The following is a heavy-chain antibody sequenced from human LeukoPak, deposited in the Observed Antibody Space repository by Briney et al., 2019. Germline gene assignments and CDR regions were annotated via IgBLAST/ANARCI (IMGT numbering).Heavy chain of an antibody. J-gene: IGHJ4*02. D-gene: IGHD3-9*01. Sequence: SGESLKISCQGSGYSFTSYWIGWARQMPGKGLEWMGIIYPGDSDTRYSPSFQGQVTISADKSISTAYLQWSSLKASDTAMYYCALMLTGYSWYYFDYWGQGTLVTVSS. V-gene: IGHV5-51*01. CDR2: IYPGDSDT. CDR3: ALMLTGYSWYYFDY. CDR1: GYSFTSYW.